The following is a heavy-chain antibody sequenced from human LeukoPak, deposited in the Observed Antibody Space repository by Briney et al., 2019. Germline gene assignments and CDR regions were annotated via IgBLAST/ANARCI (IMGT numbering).Heavy chain of an antibody. CDR1: GGSISSGGYY. Sequence: SQTLSLTCTVSGGSISSGGYYWSWIRQPPGKGLEWIGYIYHSGSTYHNPSLKSRVTISVDRSKNQFSLKLSSVTAADTAVYYCARSSSWQAHLGYWGQGTLVTVSS. CDR2: IYHSGST. V-gene: IGHV4-30-2*01. D-gene: IGHD6-13*01. J-gene: IGHJ4*02. CDR3: ARSSSWQAHLGY.